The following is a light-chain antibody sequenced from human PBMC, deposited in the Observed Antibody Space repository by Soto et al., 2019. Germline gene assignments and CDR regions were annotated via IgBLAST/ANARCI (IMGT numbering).Light chain of an antibody. Sequence: DVVMTQSPLSLPVTPGEPASISCRSSQSLLHSNGYNYLDWYLQKPGQSPQLMIYLGSNRASGVPDRFSGSRSGTDFTLKISRVPTEDVGVYYCMQSLQTPPTFGQGTKVEI. CDR1: QSLLHSNGYNY. J-gene: IGKJ1*01. CDR3: MQSLQTPPT. V-gene: IGKV2-28*01. CDR2: LGS.